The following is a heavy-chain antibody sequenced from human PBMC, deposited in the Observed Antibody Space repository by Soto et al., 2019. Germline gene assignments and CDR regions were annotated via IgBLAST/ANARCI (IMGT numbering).Heavy chain of an antibody. D-gene: IGHD6-13*01. Sequence: SETLSLTCAVYGGSFSGYYWSWIRQPPGKGLEWIGEINHSGSTNYNPSLKSRVTISVDTSKNQFSLKLSSVTAADTAVYYCARGGRGYSSSYYYYGMDVWGQGTTVTVSS. V-gene: IGHV4-34*01. J-gene: IGHJ6*02. CDR3: ARGGRGYSSSYYYYGMDV. CDR2: INHSGST. CDR1: GGSFSGYY.